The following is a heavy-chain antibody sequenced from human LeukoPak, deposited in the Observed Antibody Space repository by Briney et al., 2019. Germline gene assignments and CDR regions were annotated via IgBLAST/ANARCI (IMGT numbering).Heavy chain of an antibody. V-gene: IGHV4-39*07. J-gene: IGHJ4*02. CDR3: ARDSRISAAGRGLYYFDY. Sequence: SETLSLTCTVSGGSISSSSYYWGWIRQPPGKGLEWIGSIYYSGSTYYNPSLKSRVTISVDTSKNQFSLKLSSVTAADTAVYYCARDSRISAAGRGLYYFDYWGQGTLVTVSS. CDR2: IYYSGST. D-gene: IGHD6-13*01. CDR1: GGSISSSSYY.